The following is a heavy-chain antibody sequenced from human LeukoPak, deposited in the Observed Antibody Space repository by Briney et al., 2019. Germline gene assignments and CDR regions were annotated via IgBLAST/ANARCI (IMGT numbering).Heavy chain of an antibody. Sequence: PGGSLRLSCAASGFTFSSYSMNWVRQAPGKGLEWVSYISSSSSTIYYADSVKGRFTISRDNAKNSLYLQMNSLRAEDTAVYYCARDIPIVGATVEEDYWGQGTLVTVSS. CDR3: ARDIPIVGATVEEDY. J-gene: IGHJ4*02. D-gene: IGHD1-26*01. CDR2: ISSSSSTI. V-gene: IGHV3-48*01. CDR1: GFTFSSYS.